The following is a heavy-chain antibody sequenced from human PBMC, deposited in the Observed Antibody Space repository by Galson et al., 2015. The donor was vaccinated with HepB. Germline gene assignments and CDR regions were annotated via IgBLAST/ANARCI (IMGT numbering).Heavy chain of an antibody. CDR2: IYYSGTT. Sequence: LSLTCTVSGGSISSLSYYWVWIRQPPGKGLEWIGSIYYSGTTYYNPSLKSRVTISVDTSKNKFSLKLSSVTAAATAVYYCARPQWLVRGPFPGSYAFNIWGQGTMVTVSS. D-gene: IGHD6-19*01. CDR1: GGSISSLSYY. J-gene: IGHJ3*02. CDR3: ARPQWLVRGPFPGSYAFNI. V-gene: IGHV4-39*01.